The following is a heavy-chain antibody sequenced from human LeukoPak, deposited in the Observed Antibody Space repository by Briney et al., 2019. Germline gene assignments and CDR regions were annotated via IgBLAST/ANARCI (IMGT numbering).Heavy chain of an antibody. Sequence: GRSLRLSCAASGFTFDDYAMHWVRQAPGKGLEWVSGISWNSGNIGYADSVKGRFTISRDNSKNTLFLQMNSLRAEDTAVYYCAKNLYCGGGSCYPSALGMDVWGQGTTVTVSS. V-gene: IGHV3-9*01. CDR3: AKNLYCGGGSCYPSALGMDV. D-gene: IGHD2-15*01. CDR2: ISWNSGNI. J-gene: IGHJ6*02. CDR1: GFTFDDYA.